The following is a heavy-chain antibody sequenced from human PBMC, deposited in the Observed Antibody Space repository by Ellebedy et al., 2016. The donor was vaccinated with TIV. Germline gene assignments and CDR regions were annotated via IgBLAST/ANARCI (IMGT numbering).Heavy chain of an antibody. V-gene: IGHV4-38-2*02. CDR3: ARGESIAVRDRFDP. Sequence: MPSETLSLTCSVSGYSISSGYYWGWIRQPPGKGLAWIGSIYYSGSTYYNPSLKSRVSLSVDTSKNQFSLKLSSVTAADTAVYFCARGESIAVRDRFDPWGQGILVTVSS. D-gene: IGHD6-19*01. CDR1: GYSISSGYY. J-gene: IGHJ5*02. CDR2: IYYSGST.